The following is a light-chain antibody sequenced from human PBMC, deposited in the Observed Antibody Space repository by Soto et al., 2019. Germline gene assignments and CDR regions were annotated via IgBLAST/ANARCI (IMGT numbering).Light chain of an antibody. CDR3: QQYSSYPPT. CDR1: QGISSY. V-gene: IGKV1-8*01. Sequence: AIRMTQSPSSLSASTGDRVTITCRASQGISSYLAWYQQKPGKAPKLLIYAASTLQSGVPSRFSDSGSGTDLTLTTSCLQSEDFATCYCQQYSSYPPTSGGGNKVE. CDR2: AAS. J-gene: IGKJ4*01.